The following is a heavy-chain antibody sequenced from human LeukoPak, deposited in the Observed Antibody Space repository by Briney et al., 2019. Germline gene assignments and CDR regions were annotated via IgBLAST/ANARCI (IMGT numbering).Heavy chain of an antibody. CDR2: INPNSGGT. Sequence: GASVKVSCKASGYTFTGYYMHWVRQAPGQGLEWMGWINPNSGGTNYAQKLQGRVTMTTDTSTSTAYMELRSLRSDDTAVYYCARVTAVAGTPFDYWGQGTLVTVSS. D-gene: IGHD6-19*01. CDR3: ARVTAVAGTPFDY. J-gene: IGHJ4*02. V-gene: IGHV1-2*02. CDR1: GYTFTGYY.